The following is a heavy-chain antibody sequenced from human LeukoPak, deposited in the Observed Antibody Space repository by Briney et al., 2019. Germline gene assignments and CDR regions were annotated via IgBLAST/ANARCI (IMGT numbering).Heavy chain of an antibody. J-gene: IGHJ4*02. CDR3: ATIYGDYSDFDS. V-gene: IGHV4-34*01. CDR2: ITHSGRI. Sequence: SETLSLTCAVYGASFIGSYWSWIRQPPGKGLEWIGEITHSGRINHSPSLKSRVTISVDPSMNQFSLKLPSVRAADTAVYYCATIYGDYSDFDSWGQGTLVTVSS. D-gene: IGHD4-17*01. CDR1: GASFIGSY.